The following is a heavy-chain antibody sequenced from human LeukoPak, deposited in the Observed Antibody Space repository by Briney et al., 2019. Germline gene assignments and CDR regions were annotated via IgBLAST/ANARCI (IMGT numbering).Heavy chain of an antibody. Sequence: ASVKVSCKSSGYTFTSYGISWVRQAPGQGLEWMGWISAYNGNTNYAQKLQGRVTMTTDTSTSTAYMELRSLRSEDTAVYYCARIGAVVPAWVEAENDPWGQGTLVTVSS. CDR1: GYTFTSYG. D-gene: IGHD2-2*01. CDR2: ISAYNGNT. V-gene: IGHV1-18*01. CDR3: ARIGAVVPAWVEAENDP. J-gene: IGHJ5*02.